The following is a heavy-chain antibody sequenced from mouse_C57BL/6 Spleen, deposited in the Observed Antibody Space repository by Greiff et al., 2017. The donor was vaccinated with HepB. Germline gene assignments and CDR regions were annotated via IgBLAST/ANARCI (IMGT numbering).Heavy chain of an antibody. Sequence: QVQLQQPGAELVRPGSSVKLSCKASGYTFTSYWMHWVKQRPIQGLEWIGNIDPSDSETHYNQKFKDKATLTVDKSSSTAYMQLRSLTSEDSAVYYCARSYYGNDGYYAMDYWGQGTSVTVSS. V-gene: IGHV1-52*01. CDR3: ARSYYGNDGYYAMDY. D-gene: IGHD2-9*01. CDR1: GYTFTSYW. J-gene: IGHJ4*01. CDR2: IDPSDSET.